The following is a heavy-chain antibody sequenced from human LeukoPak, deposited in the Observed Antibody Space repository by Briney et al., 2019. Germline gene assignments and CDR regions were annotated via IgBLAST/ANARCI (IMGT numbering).Heavy chain of an antibody. CDR3: ARDSPIAARGTDAFDI. CDR1: GYTFTSYG. CDR2: ISAYNGNT. J-gene: IGHJ3*02. V-gene: IGHV1-18*01. Sequence: GASVKVSCKASGYTFTSYGISWVRQAPGQGLEWMGWISAYNGNTNYAQKLQGGVTITADESTSTAYMELSSLRSEDTAVYYCARDSPIAARGTDAFDIWGQGTMVTVSS. D-gene: IGHD6-6*01.